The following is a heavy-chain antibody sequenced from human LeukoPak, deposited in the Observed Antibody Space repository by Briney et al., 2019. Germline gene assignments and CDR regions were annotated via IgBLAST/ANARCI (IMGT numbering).Heavy chain of an antibody. J-gene: IGHJ4*02. CDR3: ARGAVVVIAALFDY. CDR1: GFTFSTYW. CDR2: INGDGSDT. D-gene: IGHD2-21*01. Sequence: GGSLRLSCAASGFTFSTYWMHWVRQAPGKGLVWVAQINGDGSDTSYADSMKGRFTISRDNSKNTLYLQMNSLRAEDTAVYYCARGAVVVIAALFDYWGQGTLVTVSS. V-gene: IGHV3-74*01.